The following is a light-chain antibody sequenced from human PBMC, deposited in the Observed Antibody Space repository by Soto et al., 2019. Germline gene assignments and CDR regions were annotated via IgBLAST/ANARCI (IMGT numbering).Light chain of an antibody. CDR1: QTISSW. V-gene: IGKV1-39*01. J-gene: IGKJ1*01. CDR2: AVS. Sequence: DIQMTQSPSTLSGSVGDRVTITCRASQTISSWLAWYQQKPGKAPKLLIYAVSNLESGVPSRFSGSGSGTEFTLTISSLQPEDFATYSCQQSYGTPKTFGQGTKVDI. CDR3: QQSYGTPKT.